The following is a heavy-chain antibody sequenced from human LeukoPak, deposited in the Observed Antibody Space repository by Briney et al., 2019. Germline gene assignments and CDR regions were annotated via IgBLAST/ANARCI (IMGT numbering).Heavy chain of an antibody. CDR1: GFTFSSYW. J-gene: IGHJ4*02. CDR2: IRQDGGEN. Sequence: GGSLRLSCAASGFTFSSYWMSWVRQAPGMGLEWVGNIRQDGGENYYVDSVKGRFTISRDNAKKSLYLQMNSLRVEDTAVYYCASFPYYGSGSYSPSSDYWGQGTLVTVSS. V-gene: IGHV3-7*01. D-gene: IGHD3-10*01. CDR3: ASFPYYGSGSYSPSSDY.